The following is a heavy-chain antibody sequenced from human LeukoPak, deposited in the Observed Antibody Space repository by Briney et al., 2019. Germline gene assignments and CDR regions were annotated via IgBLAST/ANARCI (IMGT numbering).Heavy chain of an antibody. V-gene: IGHV4-31*03. D-gene: IGHD3-10*01. CDR2: IYYSGST. J-gene: IGHJ5*02. CDR3: ARDGRLWFGETNWFDP. CDR1: GDSIINGSYY. Sequence: SQTLSLTCTVSGDSIINGSYYWSWIRQPPGKGLEWIGCIYYSGSTYYNPSLKSRVIISLDTSKNQLSLKLSSLTAAGTAFYYCARDGRLWFGETNWFDPWGQGTLVTVSS.